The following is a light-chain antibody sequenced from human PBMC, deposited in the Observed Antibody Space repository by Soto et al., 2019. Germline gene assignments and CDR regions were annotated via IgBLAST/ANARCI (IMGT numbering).Light chain of an antibody. V-gene: IGLV2-14*01. CDR1: SSDVGGYNY. CDR3: SSYTSSSIVV. CDR2: DVS. J-gene: IGLJ2*01. Sequence: SLLAQPAPLSGSPGQSVTLSCPGTSSDVGGYNYVSWYQQHPGKAPKLMIYDVSNRPSGVSNRFSGSKSGNTASLTISGLQAEDEADYYCSSYTSSSIVVFGGGTKVTVL.